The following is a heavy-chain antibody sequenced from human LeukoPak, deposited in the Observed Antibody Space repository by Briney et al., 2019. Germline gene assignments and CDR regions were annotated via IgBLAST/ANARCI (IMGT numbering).Heavy chain of an antibody. J-gene: IGHJ5*02. CDR3: AREEGQDKNWFDP. CDR1: GGSISSSSYY. Sequence: PSETLSLTFTVSGGSISSSSYYWGWIRQPPGTGLEWIGSIYYSGSTYYNPSLKSRVTISVDTSKNQFSLKLSSVTAADTAVYYCAREEGQDKNWFDPWGQGTLVTVSS. CDR2: IYYSGST. V-gene: IGHV4-39*02.